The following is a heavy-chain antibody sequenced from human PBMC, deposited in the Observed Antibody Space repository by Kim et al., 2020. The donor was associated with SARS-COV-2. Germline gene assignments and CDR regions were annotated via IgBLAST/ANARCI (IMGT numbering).Heavy chain of an antibody. D-gene: IGHD1-26*01. V-gene: IGHV5-51*01. J-gene: IGHJ6*02. Sequence: GESLKISCKGSGYKFTNYWIGWVRQMPGKGLEWMGNIYPSDSDIRDSPSFQGQVTLSVDRSISTAYLQLGSLKASDTAIYYCARHSDSGSHLFWYYGLDVWGQGTTVIVSS. CDR2: IYPSDSDI. CDR3: ARHSDSGSHLFWYYGLDV. CDR1: GYKFTNYW.